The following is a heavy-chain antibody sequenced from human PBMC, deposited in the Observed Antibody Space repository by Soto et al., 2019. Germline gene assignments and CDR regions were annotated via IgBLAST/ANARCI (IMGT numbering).Heavy chain of an antibody. Sequence: SETLSLTCTVSGGSISSHYWSWIRQPPGRGLEWIGYIHYSGSTNYAPSLKSRVTISVDTSRNQFSLKLSSVTAADTAVYHCARAIYSHGHLYSFDYWGLGTLVTVSS. CDR2: IHYSGST. V-gene: IGHV4-59*11. J-gene: IGHJ4*02. D-gene: IGHD5-18*01. CDR3: ARAIYSHGHLYSFDY. CDR1: GGSISSHY.